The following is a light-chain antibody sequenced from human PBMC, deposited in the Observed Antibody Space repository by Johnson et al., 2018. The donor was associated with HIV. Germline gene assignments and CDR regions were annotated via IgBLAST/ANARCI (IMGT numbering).Light chain of an antibody. CDR1: SSNIGTNF. J-gene: IGLJ1*01. V-gene: IGLV1-51*02. CDR3: ASWDSSLTLYV. CDR2: ENN. Sequence: QSVLTQPPSVSAAPGQKVTISCSGSSSNIGTNFVSWYQQFPGAAPKLLIYENNKRPSGIPDRFSGSKSGTSATLDITGLQTGDEADYYCASWDSSLTLYVFGTGTKVTVL.